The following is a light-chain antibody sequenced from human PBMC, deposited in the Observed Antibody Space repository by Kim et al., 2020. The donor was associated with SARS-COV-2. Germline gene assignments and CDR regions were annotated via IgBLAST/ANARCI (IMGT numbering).Light chain of an antibody. V-gene: IGLV2-14*03. CDR2: DVS. CDR3: SSYTSSSTYYV. Sequence: SMTISCTGTSKDVGGYKYVSWYQQHPGKAPKVMIYDVSNRPSGVSNRFSASKYGNTASLTISGLQAEDEADYYCSSYTSSSTYYVFGTGTKVTVL. CDR1: SKDVGGYKY. J-gene: IGLJ1*01.